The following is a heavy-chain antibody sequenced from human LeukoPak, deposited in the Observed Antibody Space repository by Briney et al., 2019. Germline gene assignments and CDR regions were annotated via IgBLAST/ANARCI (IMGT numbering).Heavy chain of an antibody. CDR3: ARDPTYYYDSSGYPLDY. CDR2: IIPILGIA. V-gene: IGHV1-69*10. D-gene: IGHD3-22*01. J-gene: IGHJ4*02. Sequence: GASVKVSCKASGGXFSSYATSWVRQAPGQGLEWMGRIIPILGIANYEQKFQGRVTITADKSTSTDYMELSSLRSEDTAVYYCARDPTYYYDSSGYPLDYWGQGTLVSVSS. CDR1: GGXFSSYA.